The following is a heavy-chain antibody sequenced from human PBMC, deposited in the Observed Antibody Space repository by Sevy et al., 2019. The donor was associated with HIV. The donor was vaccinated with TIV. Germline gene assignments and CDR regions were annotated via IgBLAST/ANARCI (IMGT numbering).Heavy chain of an antibody. V-gene: IGHV3-30*18. D-gene: IGHD6-19*01. CDR1: GFTFSSYG. CDR3: AKEVAGKGFDY. J-gene: IGHJ4*02. Sequence: GGSLRLSCAASGFTFSSYGMHWVRQAPGKGLEWVAVVSYDGSNKYYEDSVKGRFTISRDNSKNTLYLQMNSLRAEDTAGYYCAKEVAGKGFDYWGQGTLVTVSS. CDR2: VSYDGSNK.